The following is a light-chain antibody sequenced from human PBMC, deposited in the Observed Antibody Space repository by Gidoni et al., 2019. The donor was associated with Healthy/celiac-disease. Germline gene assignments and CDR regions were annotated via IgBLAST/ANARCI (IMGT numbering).Light chain of an antibody. CDR1: QSVLYSPNNKNY. CDR3: HHYYSNPIA. Sequence: DIVMTQSPDSLAVSLGERATINCKSSQSVLYSPNNKNYLAWYQQKPGQPPKLIIYWASTRESGVPDRFSGSGSGTDFTLTISSLQAEDVAVYYCHHYYSNPIAFGQGTRLEIK. CDR2: WAS. J-gene: IGKJ5*01. V-gene: IGKV4-1*01.